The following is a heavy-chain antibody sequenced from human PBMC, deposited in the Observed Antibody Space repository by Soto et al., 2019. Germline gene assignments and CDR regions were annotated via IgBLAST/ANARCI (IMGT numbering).Heavy chain of an antibody. Sequence: QVHLQQWGAGLLKPSETLSLTCAVYGGSVNGYYWNWIRQPPGKGLEWIGEINHTGDTHYNPSLKSRVTMSVDTSKNQSSLRLSSVTAADTAIYYCATRITVFGLLIPPFDPWGQGTQVTVSS. J-gene: IGHJ5*02. CDR2: INHTGDT. D-gene: IGHD3-3*01. CDR3: ATRITVFGLLIPPFDP. V-gene: IGHV4-34*02. CDR1: GGSVNGYY.